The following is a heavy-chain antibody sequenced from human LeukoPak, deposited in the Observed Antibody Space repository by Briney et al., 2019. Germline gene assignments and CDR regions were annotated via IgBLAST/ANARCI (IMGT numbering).Heavy chain of an antibody. CDR2: IKSKTDGGTT. Sequence: GGSLRLSCAASGFTFSNAWMSWVRQAPGKGLEWVGRIKSKTDGGTTDYAAPVKGRFTISRDDSKNTLYLQMNSLKTEDTAVYYCTTGRNIVVVPAATGSLWFWHYGMDVWGKGTTVTVSS. J-gene: IGHJ6*04. D-gene: IGHD2-2*01. CDR1: GFTFSNAW. CDR3: TTGRNIVVVPAATGSLWFWHYGMDV. V-gene: IGHV3-15*01.